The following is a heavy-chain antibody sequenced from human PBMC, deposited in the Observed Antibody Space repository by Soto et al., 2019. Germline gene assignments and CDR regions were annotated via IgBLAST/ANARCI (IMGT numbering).Heavy chain of an antibody. CDR3: AKDAEYNDGLWLVSD. D-gene: IGHD2-21*01. J-gene: IGHJ4*02. CDR1: GFSFSYA. V-gene: IGHV3-23*01. CDR2: ITGGGST. Sequence: PGGSLRLSCVVSGFSFSYAIIGVRQAPGKGQEWVSGITGGGSTEYAASVKGRFTISRDNSKNTVYLQMNSLRAEDTAMYYCAKDAEYNDGLWLVSDWGQGTLVTVSS.